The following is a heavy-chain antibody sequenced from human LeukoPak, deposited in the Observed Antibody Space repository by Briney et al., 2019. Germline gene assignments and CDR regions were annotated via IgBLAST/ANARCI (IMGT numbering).Heavy chain of an antibody. CDR3: ARLAVAGTSYFDY. D-gene: IGHD6-19*01. J-gene: IGHJ4*02. CDR2: IYYSGST. V-gene: IGHV4-39*01. Sequence: SETLSLTCTVSGGSISSINYHWGWIRQPPGKGLEWIGNIYYSGSTYYNPSLKSRVTISVDTSKNQFSLKLSSVTAADTAVYYCARLAVAGTSYFDYWGQGTLVTVSS. CDR1: GGSISSINYH.